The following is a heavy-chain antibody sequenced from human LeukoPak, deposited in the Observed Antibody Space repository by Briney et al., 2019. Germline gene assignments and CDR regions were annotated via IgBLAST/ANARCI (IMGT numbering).Heavy chain of an antibody. J-gene: IGHJ4*02. Sequence: PSETLSLTCTVSGGSISSSSYYWGWIRQPPGKGLEWIGSIAYSGSTYSYPSLKSRLTISLYTPNNQFSLNLSSLTAADTAVYYCARCKDYYVSGSYYKTFHYWGQGTLVTVSS. D-gene: IGHD3-10*01. V-gene: IGHV4-39*07. CDR3: ARCKDYYVSGSYYKTFHY. CDR2: IAYSGST. CDR1: GGSISSSSYY.